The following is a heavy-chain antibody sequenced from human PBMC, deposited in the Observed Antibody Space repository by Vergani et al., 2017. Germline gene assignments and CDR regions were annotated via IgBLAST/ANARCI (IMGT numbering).Heavy chain of an antibody. V-gene: IGHV3-74*01. Sequence: EVQLVESGGGLVQPGGSLRLSCAASGFTFSRHWMHWVRQAPGKGLLWVSRVNPEGTNTPYANSVKGRFTISRDNAKNTLYLEMNSLRGDDTVIYYCVRGRXSGPCFMSNWFDSWGQGTLVTVSS. CDR1: GFTFSRHW. CDR2: VNPEGTNT. J-gene: IGHJ5*01. CDR3: VRGRXSGPCFMSNWFDS. D-gene: IGHD2-15*01.